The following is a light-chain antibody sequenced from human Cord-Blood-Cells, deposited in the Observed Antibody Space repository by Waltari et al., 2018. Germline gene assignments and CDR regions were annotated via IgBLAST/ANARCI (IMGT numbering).Light chain of an antibody. CDR3: SSYTSSSTLDVV. V-gene: IGLV2-14*01. CDR1: SSDVGGYNY. Sequence: QSALTQPASVSGSPGQSITISCTGTSSDVGGYNYFSWYQQHPGKAPKLMIYEVSNRPSGVSNRFSGSKSGNTASLTIPGLQAEDEADYYCSSYTSSSTLDVVFGGGTKLTVL. CDR2: EVS. J-gene: IGLJ2*01.